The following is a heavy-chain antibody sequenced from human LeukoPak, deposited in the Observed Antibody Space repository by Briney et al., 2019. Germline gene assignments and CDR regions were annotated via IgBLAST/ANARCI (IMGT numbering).Heavy chain of an antibody. J-gene: IGHJ6*02. V-gene: IGHV1-2*07. CDR3: ARSPRYYGSGSSPSRYYGMDV. CDR2: IYPNSGGT. CDR1: GYTFTGYY. Sequence: ASVKVSCKASGYTFTGYYMHWVRQTPGQGLEWMGWIYPNSGGTNYAHKFQGRVTMTSDTSISTAYMERSRLRSDDTAVYYCARSPRYYGSGSSPSRYYGMDVWGQGTTVTVSS. D-gene: IGHD3-10*01.